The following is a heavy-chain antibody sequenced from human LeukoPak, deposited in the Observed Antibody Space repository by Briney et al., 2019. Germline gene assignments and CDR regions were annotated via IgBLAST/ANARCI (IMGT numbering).Heavy chain of an antibody. V-gene: IGHV3-30*18. D-gene: IGHD3-10*01. CDR2: ISYDGSNK. CDR3: AKGIGAYYGSGSYIDY. CDR1: GFTSSSYG. J-gene: IGHJ4*02. Sequence: GRSLRLSCAASGFTSSSYGMHWVRQAPGKGLEWVAAISYDGSNKYYADSVKGRFTISRDNSKNTLYLQMNSLRAEDTAVYYCAKGIGAYYGSGSYIDYWGQGTLVTVSS.